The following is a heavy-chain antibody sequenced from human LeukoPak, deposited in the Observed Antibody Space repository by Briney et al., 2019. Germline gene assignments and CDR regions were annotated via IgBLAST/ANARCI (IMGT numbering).Heavy chain of an antibody. CDR3: ARDPRGYSGYDHNWFDP. J-gene: IGHJ5*02. CDR2: FDPEDGKR. Sequence: GASVKVSCKVSGHSLTELSINWVRQAPGKGLEWMGGFDPEDGKRLFTQKLQGRVTMTTDTSTSTAYMELRSLRSDDTAVYYCARDPRGYSGYDHNWFDPWGQGTLVTVSS. D-gene: IGHD5-12*01. CDR1: GHSLTELS. V-gene: IGHV1-24*01.